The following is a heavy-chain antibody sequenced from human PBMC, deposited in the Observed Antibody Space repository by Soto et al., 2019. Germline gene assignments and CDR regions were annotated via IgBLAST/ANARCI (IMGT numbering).Heavy chain of an antibody. Sequence: GGSLRLSCAASGFTFSSYAMHWVRQAPGKGLEWVAVISYDGSNKYYADSVKGRFTISRDNSKNTLYLQMNSLRAEDTAVYYCARDLGDLLFGRDAIEYYFDYWGQGTLVTVSS. V-gene: IGHV3-30-3*01. J-gene: IGHJ4*02. D-gene: IGHD3-10*02. CDR2: ISYDGSNK. CDR1: GFTFSSYA. CDR3: ARDLGDLLFGRDAIEYYFDY.